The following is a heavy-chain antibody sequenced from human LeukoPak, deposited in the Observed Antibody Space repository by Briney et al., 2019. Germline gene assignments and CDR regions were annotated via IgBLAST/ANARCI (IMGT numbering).Heavy chain of an antibody. CDR3: ARDHALRFLEWHNSFDY. V-gene: IGHV3-30-3*01. CDR2: ISYDGSNK. Sequence: GGSMRLSCAASGFTFSSYAMQWVRQTPGKGLEWVAVISYDGSNKYYANSVKGRFTISRDNSKNTLYLQMNSLRAEDTAVYYCARDHALRFLEWHNSFDYWGQGTLVTVSS. CDR1: GFTFSSYA. J-gene: IGHJ4*02. D-gene: IGHD3-3*01.